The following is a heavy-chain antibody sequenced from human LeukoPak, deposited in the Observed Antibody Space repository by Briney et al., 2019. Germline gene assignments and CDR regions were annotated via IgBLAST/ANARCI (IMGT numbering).Heavy chain of an antibody. J-gene: IGHJ4*02. V-gene: IGHV3-53*01. CDR3: ARSGIAWDFDY. CDR2: IYSGGST. D-gene: IGHD2-15*01. CDR1: GFTVSSNY. Sequence: PGGSLRLSCAASGFTVSSNYMSWVRQAPGKGLEWVSVIYSGGSTYYADSVKGRFTISRDNSKNTLYPQMNSLRAEDTAVYYCARSGIAWDFDYWGQGTLVTVSS.